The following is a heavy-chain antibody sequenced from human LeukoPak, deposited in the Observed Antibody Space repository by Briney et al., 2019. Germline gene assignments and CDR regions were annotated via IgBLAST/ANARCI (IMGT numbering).Heavy chain of an antibody. CDR3: ARGRNDDYSFDY. D-gene: IGHD4-11*01. V-gene: IGHV3-48*01. Sequence: GGSLRLSCAASGFTFSSYSMNWVRQAPGKGLEWVSYISSRSSTIYYADSVKGRFTISRGNAKNSLSLQMNGLRAEDTAVYYCARGRNDDYSFDYWGQGTLVTVSS. J-gene: IGHJ4*02. CDR2: ISSRSSTI. CDR1: GFTFSSYS.